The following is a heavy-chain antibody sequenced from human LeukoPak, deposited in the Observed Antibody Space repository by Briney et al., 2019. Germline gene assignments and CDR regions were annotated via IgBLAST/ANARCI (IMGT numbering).Heavy chain of an antibody. CDR3: ARDGYCSSTSCLGTWFDP. CDR1: GFTSSSYA. CDR2: ISYDGSNK. V-gene: IGHV3-30-3*01. J-gene: IGHJ5*02. D-gene: IGHD2-2*03. Sequence: GGSLRLSCAASGFTSSSYAMHWVRQAPGKGLEWVAVISYDGSNKYYADSVKGRFTISRDNSKNTLYLQMNSLRAEDTAVYYCARDGYCSSTSCLGTWFDPWGQGTLVTVSS.